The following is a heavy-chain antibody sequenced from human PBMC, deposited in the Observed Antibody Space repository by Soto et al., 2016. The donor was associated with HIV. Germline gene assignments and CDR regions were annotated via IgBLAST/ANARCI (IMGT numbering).Heavy chain of an antibody. CDR2: IHGSGDTA. J-gene: IGHJ4*02. Sequence: EVQLLESGGGLVQPGGSLRLSCTASGLIFNNYAMSWVRQAPGKGLEWVSSIHGSGDTAYYADSVKGRFIISRDNFRNTLVSTMNNLRVEDTATYYCAKDLGNTIGQTGDWGQGTLVIVSS. CDR1: GLIFNNYA. CDR3: AKDLGNTIGQTGD. D-gene: IGHD1-1*01. V-gene: IGHV3-23*01.